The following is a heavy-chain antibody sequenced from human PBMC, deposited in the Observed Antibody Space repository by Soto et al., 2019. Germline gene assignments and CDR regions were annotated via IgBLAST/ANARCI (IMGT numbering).Heavy chain of an antibody. V-gene: IGHV1-69*06. CDR1: GGTFSSYA. CDR2: IIPIFGTA. J-gene: IGHJ4*02. D-gene: IGHD3-3*01. Sequence: ASVKVSCKASGGTFSSYAISWVRQAPGQGLEWMGGIIPIFGTANYAQKFQGRVTITADKSTSTAYMELSSLRSEDTAVYYCAREREPTRVMHGYYMSPFDYWGQGTLVTVSS. CDR3: AREREPTRVMHGYYMSPFDY.